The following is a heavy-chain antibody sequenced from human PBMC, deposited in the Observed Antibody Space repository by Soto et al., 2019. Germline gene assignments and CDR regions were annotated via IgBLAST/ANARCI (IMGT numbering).Heavy chain of an antibody. D-gene: IGHD2-15*01. CDR2: IYYSGST. J-gene: IGHJ4*02. Sequence: ILSLRWTVAGGSIGSGDCYWSRNRQPPGKGLEWIGYIYYSGSTYYNPSLKSRVTISVDTSKNQFSLKLSSVTAADTFVYYGARKMGSVALIEYLGQGTLDTGSS. V-gene: IGHV4-30-4*08. CDR3: ARKMGSVALIEY. CDR1: GGSIGSGDCY.